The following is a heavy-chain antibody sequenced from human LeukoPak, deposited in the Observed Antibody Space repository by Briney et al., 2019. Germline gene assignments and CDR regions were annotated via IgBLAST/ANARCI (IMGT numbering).Heavy chain of an antibody. Sequence: ASVKVSCKASGYTFTSYGISWVRQAPGQGLEWMGWISAYNGNTNYSQKLQGRVTMTTDTSTSTAYMELRSLRSEDTAVYYCATVPRITMVRGYFDYWGQGTLVTVSS. CDR2: ISAYNGNT. V-gene: IGHV1-18*01. CDR3: ATVPRITMVRGYFDY. CDR1: GYTFTSYG. J-gene: IGHJ4*02. D-gene: IGHD3-10*01.